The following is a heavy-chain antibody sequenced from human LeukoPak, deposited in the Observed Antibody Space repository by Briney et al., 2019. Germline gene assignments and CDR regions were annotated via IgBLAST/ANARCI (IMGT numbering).Heavy chain of an antibody. CDR2: ITWNRDNI. D-gene: IGHD5-18*01. CDR1: GLTFSSDT. CDR3: AKDESEWIQPYYY. Sequence: GGSLRLSCVASGLTFSSDTMNWVRQAPGKGLEWDAGITWNRDNIGYGDSVKGRFTISRDNVKNVLYLQMNSLRPEDTALYYCAKDESEWIQPYYYWGQGTLVTVSS. V-gene: IGHV3-9*01. J-gene: IGHJ4*02.